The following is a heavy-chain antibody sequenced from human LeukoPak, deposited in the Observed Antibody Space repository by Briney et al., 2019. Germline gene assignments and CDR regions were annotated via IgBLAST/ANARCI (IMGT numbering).Heavy chain of an antibody. CDR3: ARDGGYSSSWYYYYYMDV. CDR1: GFTFSSYW. J-gene: IGHJ6*03. D-gene: IGHD6-13*01. V-gene: IGHV3-7*01. Sequence: PGGSPRLSCAASGFTFSSYWMSWVRQAPGKGLEWVANIKQDGSEKYYVDSVKGRFTISRDNAKNSLYLQMNSLRAEDTAVYYCARDGGYSSSWYYYYYMDVWGKGTTVTVSS. CDR2: IKQDGSEK.